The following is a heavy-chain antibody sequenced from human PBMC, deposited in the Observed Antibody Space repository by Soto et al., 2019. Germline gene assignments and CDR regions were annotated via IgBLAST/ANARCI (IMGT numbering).Heavy chain of an antibody. CDR3: AKATQYYFDY. CDR1: GFTFDDYA. Sequence: PGGSLRLSCAASGFTFDDYAMHWVRQAPGKGLEWVSGISWNSGSIGYADSVKGRFTISRDNAKNSLYLQMNSLRAEDTALYYCAKATQYYFDYWGQGTLVTVSS. J-gene: IGHJ4*02. CDR2: ISWNSGSI. V-gene: IGHV3-9*01.